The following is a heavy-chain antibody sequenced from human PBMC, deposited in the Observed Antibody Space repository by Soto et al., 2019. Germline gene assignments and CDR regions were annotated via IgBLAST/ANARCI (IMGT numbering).Heavy chain of an antibody. V-gene: IGHV4-59*08. CDR3: ARHTPAISISDH. D-gene: IGHD2-15*01. J-gene: IGHJ4*02. Sequence: SETLSLTCTVSGGSIRSYYWSWIRQPPGKGLEWVGYIYDIGSTDYNPSLKSRVIISGDTSKNQFSLKLSSVTAADTAVYYCARHTPAISISDHWGQGTLVTVSS. CDR2: IYDIGST. CDR1: GGSIRSYY.